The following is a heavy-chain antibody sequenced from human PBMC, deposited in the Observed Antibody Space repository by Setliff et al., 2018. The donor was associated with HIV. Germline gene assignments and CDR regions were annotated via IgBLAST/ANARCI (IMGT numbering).Heavy chain of an antibody. V-gene: IGHV1-46*01. Sequence: ASVKVSCKASGYTFTNYYIHWVRQAPGRGLEWMGLINPSGGRTSYAQKFQGRVTMTRDPSTNTAFMELRRLNSDDTATYFCVTSPGSFTSVDETEAGDYWGQGILVTVSS. CDR3: VTSPGSFTSVDETEAGDY. D-gene: IGHD6-25*01. J-gene: IGHJ4*02. CDR2: INPSGGRT. CDR1: GYTFTNYY.